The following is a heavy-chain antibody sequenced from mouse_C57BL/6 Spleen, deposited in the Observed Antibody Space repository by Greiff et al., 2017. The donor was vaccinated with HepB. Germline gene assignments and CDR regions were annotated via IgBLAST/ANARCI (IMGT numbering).Heavy chain of an antibody. Sequence: QVQLKESGPELVKPGASVKISCKASGYAFSSSWMNWVKQRPGKGLEWIGRIYPGDGDTNYNGKFKGKATLTADKSSSTAYMQLSSLTSEDSAVYFCARSIPIFYYGSSYDAMDYWGQGTSVTVSS. V-gene: IGHV1-82*01. CDR2: IYPGDGDT. D-gene: IGHD1-1*01. CDR1: GYAFSSSW. J-gene: IGHJ4*01. CDR3: ARSIPIFYYGSSYDAMDY.